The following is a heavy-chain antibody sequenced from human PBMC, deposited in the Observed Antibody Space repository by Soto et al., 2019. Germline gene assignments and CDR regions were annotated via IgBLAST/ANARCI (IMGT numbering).Heavy chain of an antibody. Sequence: GGSLRLSCAASGFTFSSYGMHWVRQAPGKGLEWVAVIWYDGSNKYYADSVKGRFTISRDNSKNTLYLQMNSLRAEDTAVYYCARDKESSGWYFGAAGWFDPWGQGTLVTVSS. V-gene: IGHV3-33*01. D-gene: IGHD6-19*01. CDR3: ARDKESSGWYFGAAGWFDP. J-gene: IGHJ5*02. CDR2: IWYDGSNK. CDR1: GFTFSSYG.